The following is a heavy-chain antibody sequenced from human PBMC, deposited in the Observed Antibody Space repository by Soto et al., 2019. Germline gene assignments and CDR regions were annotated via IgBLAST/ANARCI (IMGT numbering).Heavy chain of an antibody. CDR3: VKDRGSRGGNPLGPTDY. CDR1: GITFSSYA. V-gene: IGHV3-64D*08. Sequence: GGSLRLSCSASGITFSSYAMHWVRQAPGKGLEYVSAISSNGGSTYYADSVKGRFTISRDNSKNTLYLQMSSLRAEDTAVYYCVKDRGSRGGNPLGPTDYWGQGTLVTVSS. D-gene: IGHD2-15*01. J-gene: IGHJ4*02. CDR2: ISSNGGST.